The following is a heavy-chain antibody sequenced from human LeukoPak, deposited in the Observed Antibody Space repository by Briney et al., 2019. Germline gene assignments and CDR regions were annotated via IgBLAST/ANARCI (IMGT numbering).Heavy chain of an antibody. CDR2: ISSSSNKV. CDR1: GFAISDYS. CDR3: ARNFYCGGDCAISYFDY. V-gene: IGHV3-48*01. J-gene: IGHJ4*02. D-gene: IGHD2-21*02. Sequence: GGSLLLSCAASGFAISDYSMNWVRQVPGKGREWVSYISSSSNKVYYADSVKGRFTISRDNAKNSLFLQMNSLRADDTAVYYCARNFYCGGDCAISYFDYWGQGTLVTVSS.